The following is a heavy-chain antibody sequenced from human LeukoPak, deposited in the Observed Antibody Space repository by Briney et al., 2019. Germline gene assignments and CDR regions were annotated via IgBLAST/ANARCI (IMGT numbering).Heavy chain of an antibody. D-gene: IGHD3-22*01. CDR1: GGSIGSYY. J-gene: IGHJ6*02. CDR2: IYYSGST. Sequence: SETLSLTCTVSGGSIGSYYWSWIRQPPGKGLEWIGYIYYSGSTNYNPSLKSRVTISVDTSKNQFSLKLSSVTAADTAVYYCARGMVGSGYYYDYYYGMDVWGQGTTVTVSS. CDR3: ARGMVGSGYYYDYYYGMDV. V-gene: IGHV4-59*01.